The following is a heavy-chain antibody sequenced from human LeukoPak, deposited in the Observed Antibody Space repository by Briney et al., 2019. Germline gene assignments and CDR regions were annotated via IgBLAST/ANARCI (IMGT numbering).Heavy chain of an antibody. Sequence: PSQTLSLTCTVSGGSISSGSYYWSWIRQPAGKGLEWIGHIYTSGSTNYNPSLKSRVTISVDTSKNQFSLKLSSVTAADTAVYYCARVGYSSSIDYWGQGTLVTVSS. V-gene: IGHV4-61*09. J-gene: IGHJ4*02. CDR1: GGSISSGSYY. CDR3: ARVGYSSSIDY. D-gene: IGHD6-6*01. CDR2: IYTSGST.